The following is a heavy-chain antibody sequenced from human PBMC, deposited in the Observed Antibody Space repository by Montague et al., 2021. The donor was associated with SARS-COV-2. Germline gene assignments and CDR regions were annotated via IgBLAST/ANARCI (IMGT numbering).Heavy chain of an antibody. CDR3: ARRGSSAWGVTVSAELDY. J-gene: IGHJ4*02. Sequence: SETLSLTCAVYGGSFSGYNWSWIRQPPEKGLEWIGEINQSGRTNNNPSLKSRVIISVDTSKNQFSLKPSSVTAADTAVYYCARRGSSAWGVTVSAELDYWGQGILVIVSS. D-gene: IGHD3-10*01. CDR2: INQSGRT. V-gene: IGHV4-34*01. CDR1: GGSFSGYN.